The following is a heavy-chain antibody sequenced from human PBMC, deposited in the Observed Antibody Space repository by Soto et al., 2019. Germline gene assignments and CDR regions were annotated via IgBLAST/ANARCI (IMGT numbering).Heavy chain of an antibody. CDR2: IKQDGSEK. V-gene: IGHV3-7*03. CDR3: ARDRHYDDSGGPPPPGAFDS. Sequence: GGSLRLSLASPGFTFSSYWMSGVRQEPGKGLEWVANIKQDGSEKYYVDSVKGRFTISRDNAKNSLYLQMNSLRAEDTAVYYCARDRHYDDSGGPPPPGAFDSWGKGTMVIVSS. D-gene: IGHD3-22*01. J-gene: IGHJ3*02. CDR1: GFTFSSYW.